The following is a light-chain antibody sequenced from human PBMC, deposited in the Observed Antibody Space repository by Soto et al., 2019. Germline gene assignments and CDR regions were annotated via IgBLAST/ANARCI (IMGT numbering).Light chain of an antibody. Sequence: QSALTQPASVSGSPGQSITVSCTGTSSDIGGYNYVSWYQQHPGKAPKLMIYEVNNRPSGVSIRFSGSKSGNTASLTISGLQAEDEADYYCSSYTSRITVLFGGGTQLTVL. V-gene: IGLV2-14*01. CDR1: SSDIGGYNY. J-gene: IGLJ2*01. CDR2: EVN. CDR3: SSYTSRITVL.